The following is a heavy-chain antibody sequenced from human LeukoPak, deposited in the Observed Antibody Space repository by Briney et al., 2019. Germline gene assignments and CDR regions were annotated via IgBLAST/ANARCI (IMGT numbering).Heavy chain of an antibody. CDR1: GFTFSSYW. CDR3: ATPPGDYVGRTADY. J-gene: IGHJ4*02. CDR2: INSDGSRT. V-gene: IGHV3-74*01. Sequence: QPGGSLRLSCAASGFTFSSYWMHWVRQAPGKGLFWVSHINSDGSRTDYADSVKGRFTISRDNAKNTLHLQMNSLRVEDTAVYYCATPPGDYVGRTADYWGQGTLVTVSS. D-gene: IGHD4-17*01.